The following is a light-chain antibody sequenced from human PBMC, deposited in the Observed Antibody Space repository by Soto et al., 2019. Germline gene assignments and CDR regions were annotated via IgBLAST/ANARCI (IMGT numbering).Light chain of an antibody. Sequence: EIVMTQSPGTLSVSPGETATLSCRASQSVNSNVAWYQQKPGQAPRLLLYGASTRATGIPARFSGGGSGSDFTLTITSLLSEDVAVYYCQQYGTWRVTVGQGTRLEIK. V-gene: IGKV3-15*01. CDR2: GAS. CDR3: QQYGTWRVT. J-gene: IGKJ5*01. CDR1: QSVNSN.